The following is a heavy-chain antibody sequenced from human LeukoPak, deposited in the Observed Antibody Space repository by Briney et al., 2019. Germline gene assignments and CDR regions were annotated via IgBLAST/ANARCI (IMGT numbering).Heavy chain of an antibody. V-gene: IGHV3-48*01. Sequence: GGSLRLSCAASGFPFSTYSMNWVRQAPGKGLGWVSYISSSSTTIYYAESVKGRFTISRDNAKNSLYLQMNSLRAEDTAVYYCARDLQIAARQGSYFDYWGQGTLVTVS. D-gene: IGHD6-6*01. CDR3: ARDLQIAARQGSYFDY. J-gene: IGHJ4*02. CDR1: GFPFSTYS. CDR2: ISSSSTTI.